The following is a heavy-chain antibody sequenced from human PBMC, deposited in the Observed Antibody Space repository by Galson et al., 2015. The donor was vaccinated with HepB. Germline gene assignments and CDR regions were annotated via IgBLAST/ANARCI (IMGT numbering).Heavy chain of an antibody. D-gene: IGHD6-19*01. CDR3: ATRPYVQWLKSLF. CDR1: GFDVSRYT. CDR2: IRGSGDGT. V-gene: IGHV3-23*01. J-gene: IGHJ4*02. Sequence: SLRLSCAVSGFDVSRYTMTWVRQAPGKGLEWVSGIRGSGDGTYYADSVKGRFTISRDTSKSRLCLQMNGLRDDDTAVYYCATRPYVQWLKSLFWGQGTLVTVSS.